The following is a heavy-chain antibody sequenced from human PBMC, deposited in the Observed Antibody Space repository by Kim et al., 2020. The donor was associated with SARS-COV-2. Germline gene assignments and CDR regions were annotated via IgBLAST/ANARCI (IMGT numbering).Heavy chain of an antibody. V-gene: IGHV4-59*08. Sequence: SETLSLTCIVSGGSISNYHWNWIRQSPGKGLEWIGNIYYSGTTNYNPSLKSRVTMSVDTSRNQVSLKLSSVTAADSAVFYCARSGGDYSGGYYYWGQGT. CDR3: ARSGGDYSGGYYY. J-gene: IGHJ4*02. D-gene: IGHD1-26*01. CDR1: GGSISNYH. CDR2: IYYSGTT.